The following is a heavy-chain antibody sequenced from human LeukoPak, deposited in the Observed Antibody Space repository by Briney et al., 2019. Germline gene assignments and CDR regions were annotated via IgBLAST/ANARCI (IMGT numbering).Heavy chain of an antibody. CDR1: GFTFEDYA. D-gene: IGHD2-8*01. V-gene: IGHV3-9*01. Sequence: GRSLRLSCAASGFTFEDYAFHWVRQAPGKGLEWVSGISWNSGSIGYADSVKGRFTTSRDNDKNSVYLQINSLRPEDTAVYYCVKDSRRGLYDYDYWGQGTLVTVS. CDR2: ISWNSGSI. CDR3: VKDSRRGLYDYDY. J-gene: IGHJ4*02.